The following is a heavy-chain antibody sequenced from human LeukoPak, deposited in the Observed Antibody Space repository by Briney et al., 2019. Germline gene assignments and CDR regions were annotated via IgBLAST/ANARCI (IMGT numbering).Heavy chain of an antibody. CDR3: ARDAPYYYDSSGYDY. D-gene: IGHD3-22*01. V-gene: IGHV1-2*02. J-gene: IGHJ4*02. CDR1: GYTFTGYY. Sequence: VASVKVSCKASGYTFTGYYMHWVRQAPGQGLEWMGWINPNSGGTNYAQKFQGRVTMTRDTSISTAYMELSRLRSDDTAVYYCARDAPYYYDSSGYDYWGQGTLVTVSS. CDR2: INPNSGGT.